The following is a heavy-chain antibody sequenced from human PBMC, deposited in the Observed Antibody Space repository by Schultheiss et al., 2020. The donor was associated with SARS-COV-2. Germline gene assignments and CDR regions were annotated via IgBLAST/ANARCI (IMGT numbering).Heavy chain of an antibody. J-gene: IGHJ3*02. CDR3: ATHTAMVSEAFDI. V-gene: IGHV4-59*08. Sequence: SETLSLTCTVSGGSISSYYWSWIRQPPGKGLEWIGYIYYSGSTNYNPSLKSRVTISVDTYKNQFSLKLSSVTAADTAVYYCATHTAMVSEAFDIWGQGTMVTVSS. D-gene: IGHD5-18*01. CDR1: GGSISSYY. CDR2: IYYSGST.